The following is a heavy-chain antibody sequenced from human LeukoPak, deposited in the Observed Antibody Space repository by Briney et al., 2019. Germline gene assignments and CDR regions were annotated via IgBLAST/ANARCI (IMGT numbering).Heavy chain of an antibody. D-gene: IGHD3-10*01. J-gene: IGHJ3*02. CDR1: GFTFSSYS. CDR3: ARSMVRGYEDAFDI. Sequence: GGSLRLSCAASGFTFSSYSMDWVRQAPGKGLEWVSSISSSSSYIYYADSVKGRFTISRDNAKHSLYLQMNSLRAEDPAVYYCARSMVRGYEDAFDIWGQGTMVTVSS. CDR2: ISSSSSYI. V-gene: IGHV3-21*01.